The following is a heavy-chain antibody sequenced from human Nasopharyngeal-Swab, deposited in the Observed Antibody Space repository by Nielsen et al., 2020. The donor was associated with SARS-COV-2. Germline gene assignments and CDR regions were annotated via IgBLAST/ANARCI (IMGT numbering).Heavy chain of an antibody. CDR2: IKQDGSEK. CDR3: AREAATRPTNWFDP. D-gene: IGHD2-15*01. Sequence: VRQAPGKGLEWVANIKQDGSEKYYVDSGKGGFTISRDNAKNSLYLQMNSLRAEDTAVYYCAREAATRPTNWFDPWGQGTLVTVSS. J-gene: IGHJ5*02. V-gene: IGHV3-7*01.